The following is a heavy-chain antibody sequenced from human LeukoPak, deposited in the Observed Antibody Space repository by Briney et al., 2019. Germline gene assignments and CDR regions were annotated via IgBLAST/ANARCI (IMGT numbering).Heavy chain of an antibody. Sequence: PSETLSLTCTVSGGSLSSSSYYWGWIRQPPGKGLEWIGSIYYSGSTYYTPSLKSRATISVDTSNNHFSLKLSSVPAADTAVYYCAIEKTHDLTSGGFDPWGQGTLVTVSS. CDR3: AIEKTHDLTSGGFDP. CDR1: GGSLSSSSYY. V-gene: IGHV4-39*07. CDR2: IYYSGST. J-gene: IGHJ5*02.